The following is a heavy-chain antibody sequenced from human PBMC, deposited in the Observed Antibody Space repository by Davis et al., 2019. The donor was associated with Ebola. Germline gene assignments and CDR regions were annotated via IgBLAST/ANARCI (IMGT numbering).Heavy chain of an antibody. CDR1: GFSLSTSGVG. D-gene: IGHD3-9*01. J-gene: IGHJ4*02. V-gene: IGHV2-5*02. Sequence: SGPTLVKPTQTLTLTCTFSGFSLSTSGVGVGWIRQPPGKALEWLALIYWDDDKRYSPSLKSRLTITKDTSKNQVVLTMTNMDPVDTATYYCAHSLRGEMYYNILTGYYKTYYFDYWGQGTLVTVSS. CDR3: AHSLRGEMYYNILTGYYKTYYFDY. CDR2: IYWDDDK.